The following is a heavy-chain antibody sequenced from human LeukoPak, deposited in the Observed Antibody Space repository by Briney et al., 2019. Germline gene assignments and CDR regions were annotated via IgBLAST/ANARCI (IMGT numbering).Heavy chain of an antibody. CDR3: AKDTRGWLNYFDY. Sequence: GGSLRLSCAASGFTFNSYAMSWVRQAPGKGLEWVSSISTSGASTYYADSVKGRFTISRDNSKNTLYLQMNSLRAEDTAVYYCAKDTRGWLNYFDYWGQGTLVTVSS. CDR2: ISTSGAST. CDR1: GFTFNSYA. V-gene: IGHV3-23*01. D-gene: IGHD3-22*01. J-gene: IGHJ4*02.